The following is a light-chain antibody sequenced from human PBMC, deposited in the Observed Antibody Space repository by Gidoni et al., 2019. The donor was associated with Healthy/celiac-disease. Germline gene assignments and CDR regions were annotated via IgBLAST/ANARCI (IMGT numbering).Light chain of an antibody. CDR1: QSVLYSSKNKNY. CDR2: WAS. CDR3: QQYYTTLHT. Sequence: DIVITHSPDSLAVSLGERATINCKSGQSVLYSSKNKNYLAWYQHKPGQPPKLLIYWASTRESGVPDRFSGSGSGTDFTLTISSLQAEDVAVYYCQQYYTTLHTFGQGTKLEIK. V-gene: IGKV4-1*01. J-gene: IGKJ2*01.